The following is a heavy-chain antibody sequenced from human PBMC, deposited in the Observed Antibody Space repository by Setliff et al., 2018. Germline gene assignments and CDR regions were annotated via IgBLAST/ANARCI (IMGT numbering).Heavy chain of an antibody. J-gene: IGHJ4*02. V-gene: IGHV1-18*01. D-gene: IGHD3-3*01. CDR3: ARVPRLEWLLPTFDS. Sequence: ASVKVSCKTSGYTFISYGLSWMRQAPGQGLEWVGWISGYNGNTDYAQNLQGRVTMTMDTSTSTAYMELRSLRSDDTAVYYCARVPRLEWLLPTFDSWGQGTLVTV. CDR2: ISGYNGNT. CDR1: GYTFISYG.